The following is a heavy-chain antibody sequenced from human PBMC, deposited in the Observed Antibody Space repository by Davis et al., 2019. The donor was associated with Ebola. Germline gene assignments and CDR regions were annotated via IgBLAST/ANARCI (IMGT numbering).Heavy chain of an antibody. J-gene: IGHJ6*04. CDR1: GFTVSSNY. V-gene: IGHV3-53*01. CDR2: IYSGGST. Sequence: GGSLRLSCAASGFTVSSNYMSWVRQAPGKGLEWVSVIYSGGSTYYADSVKGRFTISRHNSKNTLYLQMNSLRAEDTAVYYCARDHCSSTSCFYYYYGMDVWGKGTTVTVSS. D-gene: IGHD2-2*01. CDR3: ARDHCSSTSCFYYYYGMDV.